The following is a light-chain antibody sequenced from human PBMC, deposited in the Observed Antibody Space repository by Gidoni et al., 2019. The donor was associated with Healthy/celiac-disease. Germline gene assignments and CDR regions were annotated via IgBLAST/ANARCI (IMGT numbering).Light chain of an antibody. J-gene: IGLJ3*02. CDR3: AAWDDSLNGSWV. V-gene: IGLV1-44*01. CDR2: SNY. Sequence: QSVLTQPPSASGTPGQRVTISCSGSSTNIGSNTVNWYQQLPGTATKRRIYSNYQRPSGVPDRFSGSKSGTSASLAISGLQPEDEADYYCAAWDDSLNGSWVFGGGTKLTVL. CDR1: STNIGSNT.